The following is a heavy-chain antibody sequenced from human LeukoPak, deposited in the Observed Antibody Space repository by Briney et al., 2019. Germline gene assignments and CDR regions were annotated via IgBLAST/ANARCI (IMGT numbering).Heavy chain of an antibody. CDR1: GGSISSYH. Sequence: PSETLSLTCAVSGGSISSYHWSWIRQPPGKGLEWIGHIYYTGSTNYNPSLKSRVTISLDTSKNQFSVKLTSVTAADTAVYYCGRSGAAEGPTHNWFDPWGQGTLVTVSS. CDR3: GRSGAAEGPTHNWFDP. J-gene: IGHJ5*02. V-gene: IGHV4-59*08. CDR2: IYYTGST. D-gene: IGHD6-13*01.